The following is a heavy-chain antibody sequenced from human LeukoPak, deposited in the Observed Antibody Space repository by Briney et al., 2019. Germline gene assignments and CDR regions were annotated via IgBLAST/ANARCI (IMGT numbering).Heavy chain of an antibody. CDR1: GYTFTNFY. D-gene: IGHD2-21*01. CDR3: ARDLNPQSIGMRAFDI. CDR2: MNTTTGST. Sequence: ASVTVSCKASGYTFTNFYLHWVRQAPGQGLEWMGIMNTTTGSTTYAQKLQGRVTMTRNMSTSTVYMELSSLRSEDTAVYFCARDLNPQSIGMRAFDIWGQGTMVTASS. J-gene: IGHJ3*02. V-gene: IGHV1-46*01.